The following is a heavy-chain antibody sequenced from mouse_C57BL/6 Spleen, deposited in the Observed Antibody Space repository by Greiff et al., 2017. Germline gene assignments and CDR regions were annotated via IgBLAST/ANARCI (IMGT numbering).Heavy chain of an antibody. CDR2: IHPNSGST. V-gene: IGHV1-64*01. CDR1: GYTFTSYW. D-gene: IGHD1-3*01. Sequence: QVQLQQPGAELVKPGASVKLSCKASGYTFTSYWMHWVKQRPGQGLEWIGMIHPNSGSTNYNEKFKSKATLTVDKSSSTAYMQLSSLTSEDSAVYYCARGGSKEYAMDYWGQGTSVTVSS. CDR3: ARGGSKEYAMDY. J-gene: IGHJ4*01.